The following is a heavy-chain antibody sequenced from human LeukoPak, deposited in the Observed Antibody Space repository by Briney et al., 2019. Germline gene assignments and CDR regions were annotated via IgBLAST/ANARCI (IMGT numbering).Heavy chain of an antibody. CDR3: ARVQDGDYEYNWFDP. J-gene: IGHJ5*02. CDR2: IYTSGST. CDR1: GGSISSYY. D-gene: IGHD4-17*01. Sequence: SETLSLTCTVSGGSISSYYWSWIRQPAGKGLEWIGRIYTSGSTNYNPSLKSRVTMSVDTAKNQFSLKLSSVTAADAAVYYCARVQDGDYEYNWFDPWGQGTLVTVSS. V-gene: IGHV4-4*07.